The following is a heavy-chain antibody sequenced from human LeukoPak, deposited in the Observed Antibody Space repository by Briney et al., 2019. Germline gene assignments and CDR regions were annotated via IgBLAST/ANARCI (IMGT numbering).Heavy chain of an antibody. CDR3: TRTTYNDFWSGYSRYYYHFMDV. V-gene: IGHV3-49*04. D-gene: IGHD3-3*01. CDR2: ISIKTFGETT. CDR1: GFTFGDYA. J-gene: IGHJ6*03. Sequence: GGSLRLSCTASGFTFGDYAMSWVRQAPGKGLEWVGFISIKTFGETTEYAASVKGRFTISRENSKSIAYLQMNSLKTEDTAVYYCTRTTYNDFWSGYSRYYYHFMDVWGKGTTFTVSS.